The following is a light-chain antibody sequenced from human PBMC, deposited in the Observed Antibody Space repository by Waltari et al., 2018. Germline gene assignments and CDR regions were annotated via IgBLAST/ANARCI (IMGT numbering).Light chain of an antibody. CDR1: QNLKTF. V-gene: IGKV1-39*01. CDR3: QQTYSSPQT. CDR2: ATS. Sequence: QMTPSPSSLSASVVERVIITCRASQNLKTFLNWYQQIPGTAPKLLIYATSNLHSGVPSRFSGRGSGTEFTLTVSSLQPEDFATYYCQQTYSSPQTFGRGTRVDVK. J-gene: IGKJ1*01.